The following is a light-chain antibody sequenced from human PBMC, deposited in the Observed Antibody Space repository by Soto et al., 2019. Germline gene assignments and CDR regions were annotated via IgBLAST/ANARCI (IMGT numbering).Light chain of an antibody. V-gene: IGLV1-47*01. Sequence: QSVLTQPPSASGTPGQRVTVSCSGTSSNIGNNYVCCYQQHAGTAPNLLIYRNNDRPSGVPDRFSGSKSGTSASLAISGLRSDGEAEYYCTAWDDSLSGVVFGGGTKLPS. CDR3: TAWDDSLSGVV. CDR2: RNN. CDR1: SSNIGNNY. J-gene: IGLJ2*01.